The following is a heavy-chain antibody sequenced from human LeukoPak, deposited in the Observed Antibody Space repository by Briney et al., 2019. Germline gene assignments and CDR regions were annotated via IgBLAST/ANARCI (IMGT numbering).Heavy chain of an antibody. J-gene: IGHJ5*02. CDR3: AKEDYGDYVEGWFDP. D-gene: IGHD4-17*01. Sequence: PGGSLRLSCAASGFTFSSYGMHWVRQAPGKGLEWVAFIRYDGSNKYYADSVKGRFIISRDNSKNTLYLQMNSLRAEDTAVYYCAKEDYGDYVEGWFDPWGQGTLVTVSS. V-gene: IGHV3-30*02. CDR2: IRYDGSNK. CDR1: GFTFSSYG.